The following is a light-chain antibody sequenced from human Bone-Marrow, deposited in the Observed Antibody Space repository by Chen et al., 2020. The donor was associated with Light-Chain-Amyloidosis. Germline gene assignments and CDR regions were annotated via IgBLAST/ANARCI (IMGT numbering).Light chain of an antibody. CDR2: GSS. CDR3: HQYGTSPLT. V-gene: IGKV3-20*01. Sequence: EIVLTQSPGTLSLSPGEGANLSCRASPTISSNYLTWYQQKFGQAPRLLIYGSSSRATGIPDRFNGSEAGTDFTLTINRLEPKDFAMYYCHQYGTSPLTFRGGTKVEIK. CDR1: PTISSNY. J-gene: IGKJ4*01.